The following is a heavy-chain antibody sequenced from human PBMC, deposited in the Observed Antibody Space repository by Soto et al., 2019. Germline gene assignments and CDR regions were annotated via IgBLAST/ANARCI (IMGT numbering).Heavy chain of an antibody. Sequence: GGAPGLSCAASGFPFSSFSMNWVRQAPWEGLGRGLYISSSNNNIYYADSVKGRFTISRDNAKNSLYLQMNSLRAEDTAVYYCARGSTPPGYCSGGSCYSVLADAEYFQQWGQGTLVTVSS. V-gene: IGHV3-48*01. CDR3: ARGSTPPGYCSGGSCYSVLADAEYFQQ. CDR2: ISSSNNNI. CDR1: GFPFSSFS. D-gene: IGHD2-15*01. J-gene: IGHJ1*01.